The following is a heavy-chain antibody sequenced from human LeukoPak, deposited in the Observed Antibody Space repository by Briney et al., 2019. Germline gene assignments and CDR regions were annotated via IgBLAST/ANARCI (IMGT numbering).Heavy chain of an antibody. J-gene: IGHJ6*02. D-gene: IGHD3-9*01. CDR3: ASSSKGRYIDILGYYYGMDV. V-gene: IGHV1-18*01. CDR2: VSAYNGNT. CDR1: GYSFTSYG. Sequence: GASVKVSCKASGYSFTSYGISWVRQAPGQGLEWMGWVSAYNGNTNYAQNLQGRVTMTTDTSTTTAYMEVRSLRTDDTAVYYCASSSKGRYIDILGYYYGMDVWGQGTTVTVSS.